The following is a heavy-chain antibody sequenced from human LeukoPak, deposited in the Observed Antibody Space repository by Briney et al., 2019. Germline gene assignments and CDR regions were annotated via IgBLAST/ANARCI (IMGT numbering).Heavy chain of an antibody. Sequence: ASVKVSCKASGYTFTSYYMHWVRQAPGQGLEWMGIINPSGGSTSYAQKFQGRVTMTRDMSTSTVYMELSSLRSEDTAVYYCARDAIAAAGTQLPYYYYYMDVWGKGTTVTISS. CDR1: GYTFTSYY. CDR3: ARDAIAAAGTQLPYYYYYMDV. CDR2: INPSGGST. D-gene: IGHD6-13*01. J-gene: IGHJ6*03. V-gene: IGHV1-46*01.